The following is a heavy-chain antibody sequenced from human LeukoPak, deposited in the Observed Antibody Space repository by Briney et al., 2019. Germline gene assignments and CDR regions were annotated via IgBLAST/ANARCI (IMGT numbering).Heavy chain of an antibody. CDR2: INHSGST. V-gene: IGHV4-34*01. Sequence: SETLSLTCAVYGGSFSGYYWSWIRQPPGKGLEWIGEINHSGSTKYNPSLKSRVTISVDTSKNQFSLKLSSVTAADTAVYYCARDYHRDNWFDPWGQGTLVTVSS. D-gene: IGHD3-10*01. CDR3: ARDYHRDNWFDP. J-gene: IGHJ5*02. CDR1: GGSFSGYY.